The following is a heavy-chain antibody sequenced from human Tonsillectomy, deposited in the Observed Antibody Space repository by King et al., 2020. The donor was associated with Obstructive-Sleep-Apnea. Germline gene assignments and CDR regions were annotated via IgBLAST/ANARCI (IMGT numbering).Heavy chain of an antibody. Sequence: QVQLVESGAEVKKPGASVKVSCKASGYTFTNYEINWVRQATGQGLEWMGWMNPNSGNTGYAQNFQGRVTMTRNTSISTAYMELSSLTSEDTAVYYCARGRSYSYYFDYWGQGTLVTVSS. J-gene: IGHJ4*02. D-gene: IGHD1-26*01. V-gene: IGHV1-8*01. CDR3: ARGRSYSYYFDY. CDR1: GYTFTNYE. CDR2: MNPNSGNT.